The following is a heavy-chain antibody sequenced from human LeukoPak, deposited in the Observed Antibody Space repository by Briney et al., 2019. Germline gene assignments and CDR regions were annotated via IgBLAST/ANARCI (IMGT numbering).Heavy chain of an antibody. J-gene: IGHJ4*02. Sequence: ASVKVSCKPSGYTFSDSYIHWVRQAPGVGLQWMGWISPNNGDTNYAEDFQGRVTMTRDTSTRTAYMELTRLTLNDTAVYYCVRSPIGASAYWGRGTLVTVSS. D-gene: IGHD3-10*01. CDR1: GYTFSDSY. CDR2: ISPNNGDT. V-gene: IGHV1-2*02. CDR3: VRSPIGASAY.